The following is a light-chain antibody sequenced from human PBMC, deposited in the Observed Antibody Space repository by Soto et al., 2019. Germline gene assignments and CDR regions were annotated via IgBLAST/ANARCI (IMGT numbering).Light chain of an antibody. V-gene: IGLV2-14*01. CDR3: ISYTSSTTSVV. J-gene: IGLJ2*01. CDR1: SSDVGAYNY. Sequence: QSALTQPASVSGSPGQSITISCTGTSSDVGAYNYSWYQQHPGKAPKLMIYDVSNRPSGVSNRFSGSKSGNTASLTISGLQAEDEADYYCISYTSSTTSVVFGGGTKLTVL. CDR2: DVS.